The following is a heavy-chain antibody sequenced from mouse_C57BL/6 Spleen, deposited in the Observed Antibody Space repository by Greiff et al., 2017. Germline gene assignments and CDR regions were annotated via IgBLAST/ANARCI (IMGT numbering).Heavy chain of an antibody. CDR3: ARDYCGRYFDY. Sequence: VQLQQPGAELVRPGSSVKLSCKASGYTFTSYWMDWVKQRPGQGLEWIGNIYPSDSETHYNQKFKDKATLTVDKSSSTAYMQLSSLTSEDSAVYYCARDYCGRYFDYWGQGTTLTVSS. J-gene: IGHJ2*01. D-gene: IGHD2-13*01. V-gene: IGHV1-61*01. CDR1: GYTFTSYW. CDR2: IYPSDSET.